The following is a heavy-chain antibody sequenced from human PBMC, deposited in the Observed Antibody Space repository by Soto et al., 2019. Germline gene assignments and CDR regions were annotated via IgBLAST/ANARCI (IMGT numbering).Heavy chain of an antibody. J-gene: IGHJ6*02. CDR2: IVVGSGNT. D-gene: IGHD2-8*01. CDR1: GFTFTSSS. Sequence: VKVSSKASGFTFTSSSMQCVRHARGQRLEWIGWIVVGSGNTNYAQKFQERVTITRDNSKNTLYLQMNSLRAEDTAVYYCSATRGFVHYYGMDVWGQGTTVTVSS. CDR3: SATRGFVHYYGMDV. V-gene: IGHV1-58*02.